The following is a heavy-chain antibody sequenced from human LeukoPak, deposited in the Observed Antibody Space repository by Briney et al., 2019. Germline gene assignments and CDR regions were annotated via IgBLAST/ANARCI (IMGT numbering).Heavy chain of an antibody. Sequence: GASVKVSCKASGYTFTSYYMHWVRQAPGQGLEWMGIINPSGGSTSYAQKFQGRVTMTRDMSTSTVYMELSSLRSDDTAVYYCARVHPGYKSAFLRAFDMWGQGTMVIVSS. CDR3: ARVHPGYKSAFLRAFDM. D-gene: IGHD1-14*01. CDR2: INPSGGST. J-gene: IGHJ3*02. CDR1: GYTFTSYY. V-gene: IGHV1-46*01.